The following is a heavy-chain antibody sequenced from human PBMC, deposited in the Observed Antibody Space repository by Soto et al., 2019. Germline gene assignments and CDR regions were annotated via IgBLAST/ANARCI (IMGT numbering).Heavy chain of an antibody. V-gene: IGHV4-61*01. J-gene: IGHJ6*02. CDR2: IYYSGST. CDR1: GGSVSSGSYY. Sequence: QVQLQESGPGLVKPSETLSLTCTVSGGSVSSGSYYWSWIRQPPGKGLEWIGSIYYSGSTNYNPSLKSRVPLSVDTSKNQFSLKLSSVTAADTAVYYCARGIAGWYQGRYYYGMDVWGQGTTVTVSS. CDR3: ARGIAGWYQGRYYYGMDV. D-gene: IGHD6-19*01.